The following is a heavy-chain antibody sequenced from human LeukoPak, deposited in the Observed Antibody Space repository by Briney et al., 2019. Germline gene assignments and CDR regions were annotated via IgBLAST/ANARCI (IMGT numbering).Heavy chain of an antibody. CDR2: TYYRSKWYY. V-gene: IGHV6-1*01. J-gene: IGHJ6*02. CDR1: GDSVSSISVA. Sequence: SQTLSLTCAISGDSVSSISVAWNWIRQSPSRGLEWLGRTYYRSKWYYEYAISVKSRINISPDTSKNQFSLQLTSVTPEDTAVYYCSLARSEYHYGMDVWGQGTTVTVS. CDR3: SLARSEYHYGMDV.